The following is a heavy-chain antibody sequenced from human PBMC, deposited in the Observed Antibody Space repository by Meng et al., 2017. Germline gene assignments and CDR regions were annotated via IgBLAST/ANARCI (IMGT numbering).Heavy chain of an antibody. V-gene: IGHV4-61*02. Sequence: LRLSCTVSGGSVSSGSYYWSWIRQPPGKGLEWIGRIYTSGSTNYNPSLKSRVTISVDTSKNQFSLKLSSVTAADTAVYYCARDRSYTVFDYWGQGTLVTVSS. D-gene: IGHD1-26*01. J-gene: IGHJ4*02. CDR2: IYTSGST. CDR3: ARDRSYTVFDY. CDR1: GGSVSSGSYY.